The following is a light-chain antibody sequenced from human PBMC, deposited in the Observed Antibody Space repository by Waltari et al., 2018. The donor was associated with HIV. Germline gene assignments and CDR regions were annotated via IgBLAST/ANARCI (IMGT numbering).Light chain of an antibody. Sequence: SYVLTQPPSVSVAPGQTARIPCGGDTIGTKSVHWSQQKPGQAPVLVVYDDGARPSGIPERISGSNAGNTATLTISRVEPGDEADYYCQVWLSFLDHPGVFGGGTKLTVL. J-gene: IGLJ3*02. CDR3: QVWLSFLDHPGV. CDR1: TIGTKS. V-gene: IGLV3-21*02. CDR2: DDG.